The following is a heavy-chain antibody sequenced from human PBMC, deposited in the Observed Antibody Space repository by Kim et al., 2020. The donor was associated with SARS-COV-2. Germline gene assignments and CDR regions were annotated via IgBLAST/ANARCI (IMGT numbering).Heavy chain of an antibody. CDR2: IYYSGST. CDR1: GGSISSSSYY. CDR3: ARRDIRGDY. V-gene: IGHV4-39*01. J-gene: IGHJ4*02. Sequence: SETLSLTCTVSGGSISSSSYYWGWIRQPPGKGLEWIGSIYYSGSTYYNPSLKSRVTISVDTSKNQFSLKLSSVTAADTAVYYCARRDIRGDYWGQGTLVTVSS. D-gene: IGHD2-15*01.